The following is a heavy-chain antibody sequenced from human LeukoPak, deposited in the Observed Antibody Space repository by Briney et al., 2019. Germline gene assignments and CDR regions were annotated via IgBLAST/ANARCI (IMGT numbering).Heavy chain of an antibody. J-gene: IGHJ6*03. CDR1: GYTFTGYY. V-gene: IGHV1-2*02. D-gene: IGHD5-18*01. Sequence: GASVKVSCKASGYTFTGYYMHWVRQAPGQGLEWMGWINPNSGGTNYAQKFQGRVTMTRDTSISTAYMELSKLRSDDTAVYYCARGEFTAMVRGYYYYYMDVWGKGTTVTVSS. CDR3: ARGEFTAMVRGYYYYYMDV. CDR2: INPNSGGT.